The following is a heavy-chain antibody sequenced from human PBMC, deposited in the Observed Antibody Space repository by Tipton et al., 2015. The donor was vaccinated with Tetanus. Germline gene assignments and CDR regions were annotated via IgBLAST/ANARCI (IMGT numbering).Heavy chain of an antibody. J-gene: IGHJ6*02. V-gene: IGHV1-8*01. CDR2: MNPNSGNT. CDR3: ARVGGQLGWSIVYYYYGMDV. CDR1: GYTFTSYD. Sequence: QSGAEVKKPGASVKVSCKASGYTFTSYDINWVRQATGQGLEWMGWMNPNSGNTGYAQKFQGRVTMTRNTSISTAYMELSSLRSEDTAVYYCARVGGQLGWSIVYYYYGMDVWGQGTTVTVSS. D-gene: IGHD6-6*01.